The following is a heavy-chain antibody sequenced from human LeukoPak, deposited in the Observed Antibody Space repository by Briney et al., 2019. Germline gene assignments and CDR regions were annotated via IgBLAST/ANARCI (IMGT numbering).Heavy chain of an antibody. D-gene: IGHD3-10*01. CDR1: GYGFTSYY. CDR2: INPSVGGT. CDR3: ARHGSGRYYPAEGRVDY. Sequence: ASVKVSCKAFGYGFTSYYIHWVRQAPGRGPEWMGIINPSVGGTTYARKFRGRVTMTRDTSTSTVYMELSSLRSEDTAVYYCARHGSGRYYPAEGRVDYWGQGTLVTVSS. J-gene: IGHJ4*02. V-gene: IGHV1-46*03.